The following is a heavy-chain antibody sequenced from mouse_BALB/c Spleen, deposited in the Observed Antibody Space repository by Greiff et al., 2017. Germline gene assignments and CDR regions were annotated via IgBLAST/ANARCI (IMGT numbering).Heavy chain of an antibody. J-gene: IGHJ4*01. D-gene: IGHD1-1*01. CDR3: TREGLRSSYAMDY. CDR1: GFTFSSYT. Sequence: EVKVVESGGGLVKPGGSLKLSCAASGFTFSSYTMSWVRQTPEKRLEWVATISSGGSYTYYPDSVKGRFTISRDNAKNTLYLQMSSLKSEDTAMYYCTREGLRSSYAMDYWGQGTSVTVSS. CDR2: ISSGGSYT. V-gene: IGHV5-6-4*01.